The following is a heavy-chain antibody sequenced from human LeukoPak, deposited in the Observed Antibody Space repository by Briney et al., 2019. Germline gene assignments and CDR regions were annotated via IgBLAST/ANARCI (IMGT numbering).Heavy chain of an antibody. CDR3: ARGDLGRGRVVPAARTRAAYSDY. V-gene: IGHV4-34*01. J-gene: IGHJ4*02. CDR2: LNHSGSP. D-gene: IGHD2-2*01. CDR1: GGSFSGYY. Sequence: SETLSLTCAVYGGSFSGYYWSWIREPQGKGREGLGELNHSGSPNYNPSLQSRVTISVPTSKNQFSLKLSSVTAADTAVYYCARGDLGRGRVVPAARTRAAYSDYWGQGTLVTVSS.